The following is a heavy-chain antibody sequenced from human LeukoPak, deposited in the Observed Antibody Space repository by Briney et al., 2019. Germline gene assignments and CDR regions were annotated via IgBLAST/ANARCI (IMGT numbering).Heavy chain of an antibody. V-gene: IGHV4-61*02. CDR1: GDSISSGNYY. Sequence: PSRTLSLTCTVSGDSISSGNYYWTWIRQSAGKGLEWIGRIHTSGNINYNPSLKSQVTISIYTSKNQFSLNLNLVTAADTAVYYCARDRAGDSFDIWGQGTLVTVSS. D-gene: IGHD7-27*01. CDR2: IHTSGNI. J-gene: IGHJ3*02. CDR3: ARDRAGDSFDI.